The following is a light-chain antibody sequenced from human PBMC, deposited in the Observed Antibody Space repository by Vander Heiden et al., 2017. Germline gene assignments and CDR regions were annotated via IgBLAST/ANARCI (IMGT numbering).Light chain of an antibody. CDR3: QQYSSCP. J-gene: IGKJ2*01. V-gene: IGKV3-20*01. CDR1: QRITSTY. CDR2: GTS. Sequence: EIVLTQSPGTLSMSPGETATLSCRASQRITSTYLAWYQHKRGQAPRLLIYGTSRRDTGIQGRFSGSGAGTHFTLTSNRRENEDFEGYDSQQYSSCPFGQGTKVDIK.